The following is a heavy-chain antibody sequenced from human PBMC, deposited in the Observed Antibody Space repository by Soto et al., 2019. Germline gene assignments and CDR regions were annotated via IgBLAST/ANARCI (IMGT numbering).Heavy chain of an antibody. CDR1: GYTFTGYY. CDR2: INPNSGGT. J-gene: IGHJ4*02. Sequence: ASVKVSCKASGYTFTGYYMHWVRQAPGQGLEWMGWINPNSGGTNYAQKFQGWVTMTRDTSISTAYMELSRLRSDDTAVYYCARSYYDSSGYYGYWGQGTLVTVSS. D-gene: IGHD3-22*01. V-gene: IGHV1-2*04. CDR3: ARSYYDSSGYYGY.